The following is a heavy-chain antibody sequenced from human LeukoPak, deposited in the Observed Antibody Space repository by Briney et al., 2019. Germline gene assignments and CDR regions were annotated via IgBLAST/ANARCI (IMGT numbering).Heavy chain of an antibody. J-gene: IGHJ4*02. CDR2: ISRSSGSSI. CDR3: ARDSSGWYYFDY. Sequence: GGSLRLSCAASAFTFSAYAMHWVRQAPGKGLEWVSYISRSSGSSIYYADSVKGRFTISRDNAKNSLYLQMNSLRAEDTAVYYCARDSSGWYYFDYWGQGILVTVSS. CDR1: AFTFSAYA. D-gene: IGHD6-19*01. V-gene: IGHV3-48*03.